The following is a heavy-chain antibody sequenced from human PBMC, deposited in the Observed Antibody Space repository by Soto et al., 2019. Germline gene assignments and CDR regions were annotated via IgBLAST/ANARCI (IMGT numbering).Heavy chain of an antibody. CDR2: ISGSSSYT. Sequence: QVQLVESGGGLVKPGGSLRLSCVASGFTFSDYYMSWIRQTPGKGLEWVSYISGSSSYTKYTDSVKARFTISRDNAKNSLYLQMNSLRDEDTAVYYCASRGWPYYFDSWGQGTLVTVSS. J-gene: IGHJ4*02. V-gene: IGHV3-11*06. CDR3: ASRGWPYYFDS. CDR1: GFTFSDYY. D-gene: IGHD6-19*01.